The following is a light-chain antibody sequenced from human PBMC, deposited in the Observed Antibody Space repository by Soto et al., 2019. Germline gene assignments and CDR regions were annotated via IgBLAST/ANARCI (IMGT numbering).Light chain of an antibody. CDR3: SSYAGNDIHYV. CDR1: STDVGGYNY. V-gene: IGLV2-8*01. CDR2: EVS. Sequence: QSALTQPPSASGSAGQSVTISCTGTSTDVGGYNYVSWYQQHPGKAPKLMIYEVSTRPSGVPDRFSGSKSGNTASLTVSGLPAEDEADYYCSSYAGNDIHYVFGTGTKLTVL. J-gene: IGLJ1*01.